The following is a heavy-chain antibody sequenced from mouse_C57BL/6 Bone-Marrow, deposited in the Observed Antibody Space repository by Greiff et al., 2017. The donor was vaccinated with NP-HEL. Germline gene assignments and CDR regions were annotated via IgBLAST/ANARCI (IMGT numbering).Heavy chain of an antibody. J-gene: IGHJ3*01. CDR1: GYTFTSYW. Sequence: QVQLQQSGAELVMPGASVKLSCKASGYTFTSYWMHWVKQRPGHGLEWIGEIDPSDSYTNYNQKFKGKSTLTVDKSSSTAYMQLSSLTSEDSAFYYWAREGMVWGYPFAYGGQGTRVTVSA. V-gene: IGHV1-69*01. CDR2: IDPSDSYT. D-gene: IGHD2-1*01. CDR3: AREGMVWGYPFAY.